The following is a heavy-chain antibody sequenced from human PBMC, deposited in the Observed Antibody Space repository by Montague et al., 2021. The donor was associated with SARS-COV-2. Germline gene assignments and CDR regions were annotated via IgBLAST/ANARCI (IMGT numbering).Heavy chain of an antibody. CDR2: INHSGST. CDR3: ARTGDCYNAPPGY. Sequence: SETLSLTCTVYVGSFSGYYWSWIRQPPGQGLEWIGEINHSGSTNYNPSLRSRITILVDTSKNQFSLKLSSVTAADTAVYYCARTGDCYNAPPGYWGQGTLVTVSS. D-gene: IGHD5-24*01. V-gene: IGHV4-34*01. CDR1: VGSFSGYY. J-gene: IGHJ4*02.